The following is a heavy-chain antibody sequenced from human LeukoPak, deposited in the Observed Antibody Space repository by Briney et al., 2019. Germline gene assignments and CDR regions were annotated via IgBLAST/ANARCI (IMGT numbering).Heavy chain of an antibody. V-gene: IGHV1-69*05. J-gene: IGHJ4*02. CDR1: GGTFSSYA. CDR2: IIPIFGTA. D-gene: IGHD3-22*01. CDR3: GGAFFDSSGFFDY. Sequence: ASVKVSCKASGGTFSSYAISWVRQAPGQGLEWMGGIIPIFGTANYAQKFQGRVTITTDESTSTAYMELSSLRSEDTAVYYCGGAFFDSSGFFDYWGQGTLVTVSS.